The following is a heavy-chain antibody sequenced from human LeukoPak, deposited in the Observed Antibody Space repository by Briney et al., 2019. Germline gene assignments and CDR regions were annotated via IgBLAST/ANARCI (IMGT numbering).Heavy chain of an antibody. V-gene: IGHV4-39*07. J-gene: IGHJ4*02. Sequence: SETLSLTCTVSGGSISSGGYYWSWIRQHPGKGLEWIGEINHSGSTNYNPSLKSRVTISVDTSKNQFSLKLSSVTAADTAVYYCARSSGDFDYWGQGTLVTVSS. D-gene: IGHD7-27*01. CDR2: INHSGST. CDR3: ARSSGDFDY. CDR1: GGSISSGGYY.